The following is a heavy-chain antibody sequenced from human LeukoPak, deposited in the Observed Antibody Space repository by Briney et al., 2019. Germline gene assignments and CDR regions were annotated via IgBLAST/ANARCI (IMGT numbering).Heavy chain of an antibody. CDR1: KFTFSTYW. D-gene: IGHD6-19*01. J-gene: IGHJ3*02. CDR3: AREDVDIAVAASGAFDI. Sequence: GGSLRLSCAASKFTFSTYWMHWVRQAPGKGLVWVSRIISDGSTTSYADSVKGRFTISRDNAKNTLYLQMNSLRAEDTAVYYCAREDVDIAVAASGAFDIWGQGTVVTVSS. CDR2: IISDGSTT. V-gene: IGHV3-74*01.